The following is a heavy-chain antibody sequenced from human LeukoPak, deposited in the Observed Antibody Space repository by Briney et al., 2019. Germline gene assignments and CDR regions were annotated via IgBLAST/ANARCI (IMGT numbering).Heavy chain of an antibody. CDR3: AGEGYYDFWSGYLGYYYYGMDV. Sequence: GASVKVSCKASGYTFIGYYMHWVRQAPGQGLEWMGRINPNSGGTNYAQKFQGRVTMTRDTSISTAYMELSRLRSDDTAVYYCAGEGYYDFWSGYLGYYYYGMDVWGQGTTVTVSS. CDR2: INPNSGGT. CDR1: GYTFIGYY. V-gene: IGHV1-2*06. D-gene: IGHD3-3*01. J-gene: IGHJ6*02.